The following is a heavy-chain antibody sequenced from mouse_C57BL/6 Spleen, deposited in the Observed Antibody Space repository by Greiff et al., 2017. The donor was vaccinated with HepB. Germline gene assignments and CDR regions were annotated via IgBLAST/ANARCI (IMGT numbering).Heavy chain of an antibody. CDR1: GYTFTSYW. V-gene: IGHV1-52*01. CDR3: AKGELGGNKGAMDY. D-gene: IGHD3-3*01. J-gene: IGHJ4*01. Sequence: QVQLKQPGAELVRPGSSVKLSCKASGYTFTSYWMHWVKQRPIQGLEWIGNIDPSDSETHYNQKFKDKATLTVDKSSSTAYMQLSSLTSEDSAVYYCAKGELGGNKGAMDYWGQGTSVTVSS. CDR2: IDPSDSET.